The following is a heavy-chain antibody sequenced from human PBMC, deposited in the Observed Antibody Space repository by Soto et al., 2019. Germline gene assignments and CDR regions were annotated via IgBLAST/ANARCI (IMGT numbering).Heavy chain of an antibody. Sequence: GGSLRLSCAASGFTFSSYSMNWVRQAPGKGLEWVSSISSSSSYIYYADSVKGRFTISRDNAKNSLYLQMNSLRAEDTAVYYCARVLAGSFSEYYFDYWGQGTLVTVSS. CDR1: GFTFSSYS. V-gene: IGHV3-21*01. CDR2: ISSSSSYI. CDR3: ARVLAGSFSEYYFDY. D-gene: IGHD2-15*01. J-gene: IGHJ4*02.